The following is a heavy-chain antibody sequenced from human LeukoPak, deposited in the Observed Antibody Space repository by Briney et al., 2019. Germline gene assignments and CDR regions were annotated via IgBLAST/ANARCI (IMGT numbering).Heavy chain of an antibody. Sequence: ASVKVSCKASGGTFSSYAISWVRQAPGQGLAWMGRIIPIFGIANYAQKFQGRVTVTADKSTSTAYMELSSLRSEDTAVYYCARDRGSSGYYPPAPKYGMDVWGQGTTVTVSS. D-gene: IGHD3-22*01. CDR1: GGTFSSYA. CDR3: ARDRGSSGYYPPAPKYGMDV. V-gene: IGHV1-69*04. J-gene: IGHJ6*02. CDR2: IIPIFGIA.